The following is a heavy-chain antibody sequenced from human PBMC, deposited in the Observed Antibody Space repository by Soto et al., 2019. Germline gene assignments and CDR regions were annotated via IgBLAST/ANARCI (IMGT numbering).Heavy chain of an antibody. D-gene: IGHD3-3*01. CDR1: GFTFSSYW. V-gene: IGHV3-74*01. Sequence: PGGSLRLSCAASGFTFSSYWMHWVRHAPGKGLVWVSRINSDGSSTSYADSVKGRFTISRDNAKNTLYLQMNSLRAEDTAVYYCARLPNDFWSGYYASDYYYMDVWGKGTTVTVSS. J-gene: IGHJ6*03. CDR2: INSDGSST. CDR3: ARLPNDFWSGYYASDYYYMDV.